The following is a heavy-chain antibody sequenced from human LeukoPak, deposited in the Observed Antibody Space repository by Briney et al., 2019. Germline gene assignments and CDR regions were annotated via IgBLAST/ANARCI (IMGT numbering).Heavy chain of an antibody. CDR1: GFTFSSYW. J-gene: IGHJ5*02. Sequence: GGSLRLFCAASGFTFSSYWMHWVRQAPGKGLVWVSRINSDGSSTSYADSVKGRFTISRDNAKNTLYLQMNSLRAEDTAVYYCAREGSRVWFDPWGQGTLVTVSS. CDR2: INSDGSST. V-gene: IGHV3-74*01. CDR3: AREGSRVWFDP. D-gene: IGHD2/OR15-2a*01.